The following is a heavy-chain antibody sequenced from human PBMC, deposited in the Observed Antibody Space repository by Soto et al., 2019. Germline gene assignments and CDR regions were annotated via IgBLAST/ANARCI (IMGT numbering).Heavy chain of an antibody. V-gene: IGHV4-4*02. CDR3: ARHSSYYYDSSAYYDS. CDR1: GAPISTGNW. Sequence: QVHLQESGPGLVQSSGILSLTCGVSGAPISTGNWWTWVRQPPGKGLEWIGEIYHGGNTNYRPSLKSRVTISVDKAKNQFSLRLSSVTAADTAVYYCARHSSYYYDSSAYYDSWGQGALVTVSS. D-gene: IGHD3-22*01. CDR2: IYHGGNT. J-gene: IGHJ5*01.